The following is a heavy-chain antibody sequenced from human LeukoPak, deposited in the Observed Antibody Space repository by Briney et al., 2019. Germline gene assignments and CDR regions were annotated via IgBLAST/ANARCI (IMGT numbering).Heavy chain of an antibody. CDR1: GFTFNIYA. V-gene: IGHV3-30*04. CDR3: ARPGGSYPRNGFDI. D-gene: IGHD1-26*01. J-gene: IGHJ3*02. Sequence: GGSLRLSCAASGFTFNIYAMHWVRQAPGKGLEWVAVTSHDERKKYYADSVKGRFTISRDNSKNTLYLQMNSLRVEDTAVYYCARPGGSYPRNGFDIWGQGTMVTVSS. CDR2: TSHDERKK.